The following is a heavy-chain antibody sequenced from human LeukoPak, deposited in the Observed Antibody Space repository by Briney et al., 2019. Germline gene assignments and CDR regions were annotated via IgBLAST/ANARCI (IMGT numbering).Heavy chain of an antibody. CDR1: GFTFSSYE. Sequence: GGSLRLSCAASGFTFSSYEMDWVRQAPGKGLEWVSYISSSGSTIYYADSVKGRFTISRDNAKNSLYLQMNSLRSEDTAVYYCARGRDYYGSGSHSTNYYYYMDVWGKGTTVTVSS. CDR2: ISSSGSTI. CDR3: ARGRDYYGSGSHSTNYYYYMDV. J-gene: IGHJ6*03. V-gene: IGHV3-48*03. D-gene: IGHD3-10*01.